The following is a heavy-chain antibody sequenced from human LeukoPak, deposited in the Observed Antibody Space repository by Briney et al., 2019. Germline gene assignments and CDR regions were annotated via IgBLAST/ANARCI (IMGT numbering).Heavy chain of an antibody. Sequence: SETLSLTCTVSGGSISNYYWSWIRQPAGKGLEWIGRIYTSGSTNYNPSLKSRVTMSVDTSRNQFSLRLSSVTAADTAVYYCARDRAYGDHYFDYWGQGTLVTVSS. V-gene: IGHV4-4*07. CDR2: IYTSGST. CDR3: ARDRAYGDHYFDY. J-gene: IGHJ4*02. CDR1: GGSISNYY. D-gene: IGHD4-17*01.